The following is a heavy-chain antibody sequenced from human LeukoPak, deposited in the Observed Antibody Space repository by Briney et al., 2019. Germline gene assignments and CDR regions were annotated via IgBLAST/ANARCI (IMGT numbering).Heavy chain of an antibody. CDR3: ARTYYYGSGSYGRLGGMDV. CDR1: GGSLSGYY. V-gene: IGHV4-34*01. Sequence: SETLSLTCAVYGGSLSGYYWSWIRQPPGKGLEWIGEINHSGSTNYNPSLKGRVTISVDTSKNQFSLKLSSVTAADTAVYYCARTYYYGSGSYGRLGGMDVWGKGTTVTVSS. J-gene: IGHJ6*04. CDR2: INHSGST. D-gene: IGHD3-10*01.